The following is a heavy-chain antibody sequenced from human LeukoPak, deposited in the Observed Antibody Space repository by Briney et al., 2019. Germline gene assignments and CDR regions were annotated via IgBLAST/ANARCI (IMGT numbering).Heavy chain of an antibody. Sequence: SETLSLTCTVSGGSISSGDYYWSWIHQPPGKGLEWIGYIYYSGSTYYNPSLKSRVTISVDTSKNQFSLKLSSVTAADTAVYYCARRGVATEFDYWGQGTLVTVSS. V-gene: IGHV4-30-4*02. CDR1: GGSISSGDYY. CDR2: IYYSGST. CDR3: ARRGVATEFDY. D-gene: IGHD3-10*01. J-gene: IGHJ4*02.